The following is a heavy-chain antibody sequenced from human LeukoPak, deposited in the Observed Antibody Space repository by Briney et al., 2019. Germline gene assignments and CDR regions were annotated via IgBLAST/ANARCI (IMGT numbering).Heavy chain of an antibody. CDR3: ATYGGNSFRAFDF. D-gene: IGHD4-23*01. Sequence: WGSLRLSCVASGLSFSSNWMKWLRQAPGKGLEWVANIKQDGIEKYYVDSVKGRFTISRDNAKHSLYLQMSSLRAEDTAVYYCATYGGNSFRAFDFWGQGTLVTVSS. V-gene: IGHV3-7*02. CDR1: GLSFSSNW. J-gene: IGHJ4*02. CDR2: IKQDGIEK.